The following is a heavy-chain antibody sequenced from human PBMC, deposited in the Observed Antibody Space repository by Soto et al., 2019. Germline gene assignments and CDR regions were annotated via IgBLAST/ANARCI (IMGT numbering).Heavy chain of an antibody. J-gene: IGHJ6*02. D-gene: IGHD6-6*01. V-gene: IGHV3-23*01. CDR1: GFTFSSYA. CDR3: AKWNSYMAARLKPYYYYGMDV. CDR2: ISGSGGST. Sequence: GGSLRLSCAASGFTFSSYAMSWVRQAPGKGLEWVSAISGSGGSTYYADSVKGRFTISRDNSKNTLYLQMNSLRAEDTAVYYCAKWNSYMAARLKPYYYYGMDVWGQGTTVTVSS.